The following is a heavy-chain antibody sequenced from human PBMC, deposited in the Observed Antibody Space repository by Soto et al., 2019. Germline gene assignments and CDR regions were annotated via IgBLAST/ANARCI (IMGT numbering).Heavy chain of an antibody. D-gene: IGHD6-13*01. CDR2: IYYTGST. J-gene: IGHJ4*02. V-gene: IGHV4-39*01. Sequence: QLQLQESGPGLVKPAETLSLTCTVSGGSISSSDYWWGWIRQPPGKGLEWIGSIYYTGSTYHNQSLKSRVIISVDTSKNQFSLRLSSVTAADTAVYYCARQIGRGSWSLDHWGQGTLVTVSS. CDR3: ARQIGRGSWSLDH. CDR1: GGSISSSDYW.